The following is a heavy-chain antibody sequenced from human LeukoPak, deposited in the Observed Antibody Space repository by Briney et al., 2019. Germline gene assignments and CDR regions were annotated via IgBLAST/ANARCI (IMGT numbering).Heavy chain of an antibody. J-gene: IGHJ5*02. Sequence: SETLSLTCAVYGESLNSYYWSWIRQPPGKGLEWIGEINHSGSTNYNPSLKSRVTISVDTSKNQFSLKLSSVTAADTAVYYCAGEAVAVSVVWFDPWGQGTLVTVSS. D-gene: IGHD6-19*01. CDR2: INHSGST. CDR1: GESLNSYY. CDR3: AGEAVAVSVVWFDP. V-gene: IGHV4-34*01.